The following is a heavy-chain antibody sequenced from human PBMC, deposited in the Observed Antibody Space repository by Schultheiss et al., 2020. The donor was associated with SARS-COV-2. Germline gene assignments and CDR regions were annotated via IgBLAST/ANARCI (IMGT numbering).Heavy chain of an antibody. CDR2: INHSGST. V-gene: IGHV4-39*07. CDR3: ARTNSGAETDYGDAASGDY. CDR1: GGSISSSSYY. J-gene: IGHJ4*02. D-gene: IGHD4-17*01. Sequence: SETLSLTCTVSGGSISSSSYYWGWIRQPPGKGLEWIGEINHSGSTNYNPSLKSRVTISVDTSKNQFSLKLSSVTAADTAVYYCARTNSGAETDYGDAASGDYWGQGTLVTVSS.